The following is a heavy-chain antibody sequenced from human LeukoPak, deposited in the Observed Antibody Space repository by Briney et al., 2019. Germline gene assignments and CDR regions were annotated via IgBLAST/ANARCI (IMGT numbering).Heavy chain of an antibody. D-gene: IGHD2-15*01. Sequence: SETLSLTCTVSGGSISSSSHYWGWIRPPPGNGLEWIGYIHNGGSTYYNPSLESRVTMSVDTSKNQVSLRLTSVTAADTAVYYCARSNCLASTCKNFYGMDVWGQGTTVTVSS. CDR3: ARSNCLASTCKNFYGMDV. CDR2: IHNGGST. J-gene: IGHJ6*01. V-gene: IGHV4-39*01. CDR1: GGSISSSSHY.